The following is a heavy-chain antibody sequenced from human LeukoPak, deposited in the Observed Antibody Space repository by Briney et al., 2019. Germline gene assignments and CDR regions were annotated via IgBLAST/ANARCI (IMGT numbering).Heavy chain of an antibody. D-gene: IGHD3-22*01. V-gene: IGHV3-11*01. CDR2: ISSSGSTI. CDR3: ARYYYDSSGYYYFDY. Sequence: GGSLRLSCAASGFTFSSYAMSWIRQAPGKGLEWVSYISSSGSTIYYADSVKGRFTISRDNAKNSLYLQMNSLRAEDTAVYYCARYYYDSSGYYYFDYGGQGTLVTVSS. CDR1: GFTFSSYA. J-gene: IGHJ4*02.